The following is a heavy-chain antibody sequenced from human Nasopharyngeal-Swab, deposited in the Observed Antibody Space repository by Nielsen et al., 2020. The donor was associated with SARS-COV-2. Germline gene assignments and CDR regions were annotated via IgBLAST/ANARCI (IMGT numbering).Heavy chain of an antibody. CDR2: INQSGST. D-gene: IGHD2-2*01. J-gene: IGHJ6*03. CDR3: ARGLSGIVPAPILGLGPYYSYYYMDV. CDR1: GGSFSAYS. Sequence: SETLSLTCAVYGGSFSAYSWAWIRQPPGKGLEWIAAINQSGSTNYRPSPTSRVTVSVDTSKNQFSLKLSSVTAADTAVYYCARGLSGIVPAPILGLGPYYSYYYMDVWGKGTTVTVSS. V-gene: IGHV4-34*01.